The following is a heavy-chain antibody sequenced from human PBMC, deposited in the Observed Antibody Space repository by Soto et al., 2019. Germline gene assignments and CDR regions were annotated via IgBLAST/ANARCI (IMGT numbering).Heavy chain of an antibody. CDR1: GYSFTSYW. CDR3: ARHGYNPVVVPNDAFDI. CDR2: IDPSDSYT. J-gene: IGHJ3*02. D-gene: IGHD2-21*01. V-gene: IGHV5-10-1*01. Sequence: PGESLKISCKGSGYSFTSYWISWVRQMPGKGLEWMGRIDPSDSYTNYSPSFQGHVTISADKSISTAYLQWSSLKASDTAMYYCARHGYNPVVVPNDAFDIWGQGTMVTVSS.